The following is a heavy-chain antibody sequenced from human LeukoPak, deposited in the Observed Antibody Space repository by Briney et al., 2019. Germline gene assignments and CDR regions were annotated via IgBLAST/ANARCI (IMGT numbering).Heavy chain of an antibody. J-gene: IGHJ4*02. V-gene: IGHV3-20*04. CDR3: ASPNPSNCSSTSCYFY. CDR1: GFTFDDYG. D-gene: IGHD2-2*01. Sequence: GGSLRLSCAASGFTFDDYGMSWVRQAPGKGLEWVSGINWNGGSTGYADSVKGRFTISRDNAKNSLYLQMNSLRAEDTAVYYCASPNPSNCSSTSCYFYWGQGTLVTVSS. CDR2: INWNGGST.